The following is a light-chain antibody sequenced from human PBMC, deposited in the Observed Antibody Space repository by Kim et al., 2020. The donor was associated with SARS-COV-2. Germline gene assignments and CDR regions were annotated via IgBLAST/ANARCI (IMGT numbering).Light chain of an antibody. CDR1: SLRRDY. CDR3: NSRDSSGNHRGV. Sequence: LGQTVRITCQGDSLRRDYASWYQQKPGQAPVLVIYGKNNRPSGIPDRFSGSSSGNTASLTITGAQAEDEADYYCNSRDSSGNHRGVFGTGTKVTVL. J-gene: IGLJ1*01. CDR2: GKN. V-gene: IGLV3-19*01.